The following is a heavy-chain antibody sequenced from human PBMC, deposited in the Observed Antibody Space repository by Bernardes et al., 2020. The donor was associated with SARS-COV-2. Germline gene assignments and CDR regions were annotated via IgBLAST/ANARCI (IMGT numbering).Heavy chain of an antibody. CDR1: GFTFSTNW. Sequence: GGSLRLSCAASGFTFSTNWMTWVRQAAGKGLEWVAKIKFDGSEEYYVDSVKGRFTISRDNVKNSLYLQMNSLRAEDTAVYYCARDVVEYERNYYGMDVWGKGTTVTVSS. CDR3: ARDVVEYERNYYGMDV. J-gene: IGHJ6*04. D-gene: IGHD3-3*01. V-gene: IGHV3-7*03. CDR2: IKFDGSEE.